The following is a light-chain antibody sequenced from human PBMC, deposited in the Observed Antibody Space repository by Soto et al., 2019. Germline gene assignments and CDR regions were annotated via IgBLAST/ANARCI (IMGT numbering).Light chain of an antibody. V-gene: IGKV3-20*01. J-gene: IGKJ4*01. CDR1: QSVSGTY. Sequence: EIVLTQSPGTLSLSPGERATLSCRASQSVSGTYLTWYQQKPGQAPRRLIYGASIRATGIPDRFSGSGSGTHFTLTISSLAPEDFAVYYCQYYGSSPRVTFGGGSKVEIK. CDR2: GAS. CDR3: QYYGSSPRVT.